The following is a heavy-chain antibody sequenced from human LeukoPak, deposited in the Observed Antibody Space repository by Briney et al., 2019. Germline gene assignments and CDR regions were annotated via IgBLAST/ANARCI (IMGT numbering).Heavy chain of an antibody. J-gene: IGHJ4*02. V-gene: IGHV4-39*07. CDR3: ARDSRQWLVLGRL. CDR2: IYYSGST. Sequence: SETLSLTCTVSGGSISSSSYYWGWIRQPPGKGLEWIGSIYYSGSTYYNPSLKSRVTISVDTSKNQFSLKLSSVTAADTAVYYCARDSRQWLVLGRLWGQGTLVTVSS. CDR1: GGSISSSSYY. D-gene: IGHD6-19*01.